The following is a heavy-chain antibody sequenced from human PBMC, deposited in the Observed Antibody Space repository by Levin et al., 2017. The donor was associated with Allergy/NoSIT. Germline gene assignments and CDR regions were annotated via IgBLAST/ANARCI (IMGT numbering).Heavy chain of an antibody. CDR3: ARDKSPTNYDSDGYFDYYYGMDV. CDR1: GYTFTSYY. J-gene: IGHJ6*02. V-gene: IGHV1-46*01. CDR2: INPSGGTT. D-gene: IGHD3-22*01. Sequence: GESLKISCKASGYTFTSYYMHWVRQAPGQGLEWMGIINPSGGTTIYAQKFQGRVTMTRDTSTSTVYMELSSLRSEDTAVYYCARDKSPTNYDSDGYFDYYYGMDVWGQGTTVTVSS.